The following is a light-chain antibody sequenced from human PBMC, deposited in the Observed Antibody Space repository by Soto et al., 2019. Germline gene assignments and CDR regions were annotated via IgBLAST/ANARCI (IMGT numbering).Light chain of an antibody. CDR3: QQYYGTPYT. CDR1: QSIFYSSNNRNY. J-gene: IGKJ2*01. CDR2: RAS. Sequence: DIVMTQSPDSLAVSLGERATINCRSSQSIFYSSNNRNYLAWYQQKPGQPPKLLLYRASLRESGVPDRFSGSGSGTDFTLTISSLQPDDVAVYYCQQYYGTPYTFGQGTKLEIK. V-gene: IGKV4-1*01.